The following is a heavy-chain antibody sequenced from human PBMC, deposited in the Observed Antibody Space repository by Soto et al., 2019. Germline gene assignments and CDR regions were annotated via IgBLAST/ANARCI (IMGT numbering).Heavy chain of an antibody. CDR1: GGTFSTFG. Sequence: QVQLVQSGAEVKKTGSSVKVSCKTSGGTFSTFGISWVRQAPGQGLEWMGGIIPFFGTAEYSQKFEDRITITADESTDTVYMDLRRLTSEDTARYYCARTAPMDAGDKYYYDFWGQGALVTVSS. D-gene: IGHD3-16*01. CDR3: ARTAPMDAGDKYYYDF. J-gene: IGHJ4*02. V-gene: IGHV1-69*01. CDR2: IIPFFGTA.